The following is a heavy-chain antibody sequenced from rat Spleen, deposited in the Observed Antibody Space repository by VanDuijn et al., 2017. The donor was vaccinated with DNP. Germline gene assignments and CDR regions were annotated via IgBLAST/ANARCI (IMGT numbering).Heavy chain of an antibody. CDR1: GFTFNNYW. D-gene: IGHD1-7*01. J-gene: IGHJ4*01. V-gene: IGHV5-31*01. Sequence: EVQLVESGGGLVQPGRSLKLSCVASGFTFNNYWMTWIRQAPGKGLEWVASITNTGGSTYYPDSVKGRFTISRDNAKSTLYLQMNSLRSEDTATYYCTTNTMGIPNVMDAWGQGASVTVSS. CDR3: TTNTMGIPNVMDA. CDR2: ITNTGGST.